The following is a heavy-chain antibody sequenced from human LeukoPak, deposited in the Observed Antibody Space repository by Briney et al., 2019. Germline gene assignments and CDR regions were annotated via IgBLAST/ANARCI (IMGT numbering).Heavy chain of an antibody. Sequence: SETLSLTCAVSGGSIGSSNWWSWARQPPGKGLEWIGEIYHSGTTNYNPSLKSRVTMSVDKSKNQFSLKLSSVTSADPAIYYCATYFYGDYASYYFDFWGQGTLVTVSS. CDR2: IYHSGTT. J-gene: IGHJ4*02. V-gene: IGHV4-4*02. CDR1: GGSIGSSNW. D-gene: IGHD4-17*01. CDR3: ATYFYGDYASYYFDF.